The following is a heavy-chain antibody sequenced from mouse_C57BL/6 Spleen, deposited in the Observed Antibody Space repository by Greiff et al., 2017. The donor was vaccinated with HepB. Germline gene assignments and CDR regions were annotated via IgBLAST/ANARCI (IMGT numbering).Heavy chain of an antibody. CDR1: GFTFSSYA. D-gene: IGHD4-1*01. J-gene: IGHJ1*03. CDR3: ARDRLGYGYFDV. Sequence: EVKLMESGGGLVKPGGSLKLSCAASGFTFSSYAMSWVRQTPEKRLEWVATISDGGSYTYYPDNVKGRFTIARDNAKNNLYLQMSQLKSEDTAMYYCARDRLGYGYFDVWGTGTTVTVSS. CDR2: ISDGGSYT. V-gene: IGHV5-4*01.